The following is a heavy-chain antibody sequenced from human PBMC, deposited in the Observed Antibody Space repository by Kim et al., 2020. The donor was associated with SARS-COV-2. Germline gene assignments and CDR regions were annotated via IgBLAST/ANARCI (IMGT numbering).Heavy chain of an antibody. CDR3: AKDASRMIRGSTGPFY. V-gene: IGHV1-2*06. D-gene: IGHD3-10*01. CDR1: GYTFTDFY. Sequence: ASVKVSCRPSGYTFTDFYIHWVRQAPGQGLEWMGRINPNTGDTNYAQKFQGRVIMTRDMSISTAYMELSRLRFDDTAVYYCAKDASRMIRGSTGPFYWGQGSLVTVSS. CDR2: INPNTGDT. J-gene: IGHJ4*02.